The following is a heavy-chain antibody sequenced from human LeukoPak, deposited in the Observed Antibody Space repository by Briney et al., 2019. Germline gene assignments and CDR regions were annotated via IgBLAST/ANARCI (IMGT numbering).Heavy chain of an antibody. D-gene: IGHD2/OR15-2a*01. J-gene: IGHJ3*02. CDR1: GGTFSSYA. Sequence: GASVKVSCKASGGTFSSYAISWVRQAPGQGLEWMGGIIPIFGTANYAQEFQGRVTITADESTSTAYMELSSLRSEDTAVYYCARSSLSAFDIWGQGTMVTVSS. CDR3: ARSSLSAFDI. CDR2: IIPIFGTA. V-gene: IGHV1-69*13.